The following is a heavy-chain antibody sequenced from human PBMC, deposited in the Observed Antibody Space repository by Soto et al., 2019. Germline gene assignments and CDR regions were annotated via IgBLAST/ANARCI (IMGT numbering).Heavy chain of an antibody. CDR3: ARGGIVGYDSSDYAPLDAFDI. J-gene: IGHJ3*02. CDR2: FYYSGST. D-gene: IGHD3-22*01. Sequence: PSETLSLTCTVSGGSISSYYWSWIRQPPGKGLEWIGYFYYSGSTNYNPSLKSRVTISLDTSKNQLSLKLTSVTAADTAVYYCARGGIVGYDSSDYAPLDAFDIWGQGTMVTVSS. CDR1: GGSISSYY. V-gene: IGHV4-59*01.